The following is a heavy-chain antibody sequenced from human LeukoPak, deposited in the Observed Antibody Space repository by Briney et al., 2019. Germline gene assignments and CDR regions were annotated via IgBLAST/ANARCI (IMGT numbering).Heavy chain of an antibody. Sequence: PSETLSLTCTVSGYSINSGYFWGWIRQPPGKGLEWIGSISHSWTTYYNPSLKCRITISQDTSKNQFSLKVSSVTAADAAAYYCTREEGGTTVDYWGQGTLVTVSS. CDR1: GYSINSGYF. V-gene: IGHV4-38-2*02. CDR2: ISHSWTT. CDR3: TREEGGTTVDY. D-gene: IGHD1-1*01. J-gene: IGHJ4*02.